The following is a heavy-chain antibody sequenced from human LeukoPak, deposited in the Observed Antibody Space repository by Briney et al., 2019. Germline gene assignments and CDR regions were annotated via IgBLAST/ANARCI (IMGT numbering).Heavy chain of an antibody. CDR1: GLTFSDYS. CDR2: ISAGGGST. D-gene: IGHD3-22*01. V-gene: IGHV3-23*01. J-gene: IGHJ4*02. Sequence: GGSLRLSCAASGLTFSDYSMTWVRQAPGKGLFWVSGISAGGGSTYYADSVKGRFTISRDNSKNTLYLQMNSLRAEDTAVYYCAKISYDSSGYPGDYWGQGTLVTVSS. CDR3: AKISYDSSGYPGDY.